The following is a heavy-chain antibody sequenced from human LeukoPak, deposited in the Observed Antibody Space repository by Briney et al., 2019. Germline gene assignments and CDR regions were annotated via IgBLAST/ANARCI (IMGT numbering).Heavy chain of an antibody. J-gene: IGHJ6*03. Sequence: GGSLRLSCAASGFTFSSYEMNWVRQAPGKGLEWVSYIISSGSTIYYADSVKGRFNISRDNAKNSLYLQMNSLRAEDTAVYYCARGPYASGSYFPGGYYYYMDVWGKGTTVTISS. CDR3: ARGPYASGSYFPGGYYYYMDV. CDR2: IISSGSTI. CDR1: GFTFSSYE. D-gene: IGHD3-10*01. V-gene: IGHV3-48*03.